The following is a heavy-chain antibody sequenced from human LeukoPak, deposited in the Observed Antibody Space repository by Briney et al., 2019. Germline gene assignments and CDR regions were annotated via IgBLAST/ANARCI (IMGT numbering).Heavy chain of an antibody. Sequence: PSETLSLTCAVYGGSFSGYYWSWLRQPPGKGLEWIGEINHSGSTNYNPSLKSRVTISVDTSKNQFSLKLSSVTAADTAVYYCARGLGIIGVGNWFDPWGQGTLVTVSS. CDR1: GGSFSGYY. V-gene: IGHV4-34*01. J-gene: IGHJ5*02. CDR3: ARGLGIIGVGNWFDP. D-gene: IGHD3-3*01. CDR2: INHSGST.